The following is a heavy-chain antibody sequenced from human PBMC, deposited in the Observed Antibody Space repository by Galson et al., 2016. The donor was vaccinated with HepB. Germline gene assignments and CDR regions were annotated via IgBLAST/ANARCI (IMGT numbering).Heavy chain of an antibody. J-gene: IGHJ6*02. CDR1: GVPVRTFY. CDR3: ARNDVLQVFHGMGG. V-gene: IGHV4-59*02. D-gene: IGHD4-11*01. CDR2: ISYSGTA. Sequence: SETLSLTCTVSGVPVRTFYWSWVRHPPGKGLEWLGYISYSGTADYNPSLKSRVTISMDKSKNQVSLKLNSTTAADTAVDYCARNDVLQVFHGMGGWGPGTTVTVSS.